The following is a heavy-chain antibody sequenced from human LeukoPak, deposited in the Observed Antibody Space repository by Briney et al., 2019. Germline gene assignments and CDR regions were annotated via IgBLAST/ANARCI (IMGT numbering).Heavy chain of an antibody. J-gene: IGHJ4*02. D-gene: IGHD1-1*01. V-gene: IGHV1-46*01. CDR1: GYTFTNYY. CDR2: INPSGGIT. CDR3: ARETGTTEGFDY. Sequence: ASVKVSCKASGYTFTNYYMHWVRQAPGQGLEWMGIINPSGGITNYAQKFQGRVTMTRDTSISTAYMELSSLRSEDTAVYYCARETGTTEGFDYWGQGTLVTVSS.